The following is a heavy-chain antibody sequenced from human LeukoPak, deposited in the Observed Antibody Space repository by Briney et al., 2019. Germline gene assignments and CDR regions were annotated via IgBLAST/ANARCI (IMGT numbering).Heavy chain of an antibody. J-gene: IGHJ4*02. Sequence: PGGSLRLSCAASGFTFSSYAMHWVRQAPGKGLKWVAVTSYDGSNKYYADSVKGRFTISRDNSKNTLYLQMNSLRAEDTAVYYCAKDHHSGSYALFDYWGQGTLVTVSS. CDR3: AKDHHSGSYALFDY. D-gene: IGHD1-26*01. CDR2: TSYDGSNK. V-gene: IGHV3-30*04. CDR1: GFTFSSYA.